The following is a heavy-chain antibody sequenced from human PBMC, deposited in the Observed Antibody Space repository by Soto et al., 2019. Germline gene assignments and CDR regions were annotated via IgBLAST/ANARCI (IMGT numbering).Heavy chain of an antibody. CDR2: IYYSGST. CDR3: ASGSYGSYYYYGMDV. D-gene: IGHD1-26*01. Sequence: LSLTCTVCGGAVISVSYYWSWIRQPPGKGLEWIGYIYYSGSTNYNPSLKSRVTISVDTSKNQFSLKLSSVTAADTAAYYCASGSYGSYYYYGMDVWGQGTTVTVSS. CDR1: GGAVISVSYY. V-gene: IGHV4-61*01. J-gene: IGHJ6*02.